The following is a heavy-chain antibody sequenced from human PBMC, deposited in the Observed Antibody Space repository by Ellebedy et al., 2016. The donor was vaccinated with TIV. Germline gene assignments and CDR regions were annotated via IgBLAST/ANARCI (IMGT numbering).Heavy chain of an antibody. Sequence: GGSLRLXCAASGFTFSSYSMNWVRQAPGKGLEWVSYISSSSSTIYYADSVKGRFTISRDNSKNTLYLQMNSLRAEDTAVYYCARVATRAAGYWGQGTLVTVSS. CDR1: GFTFSSYS. CDR3: ARVATRAAGY. J-gene: IGHJ4*02. CDR2: ISSSSSTI. D-gene: IGHD5-12*01. V-gene: IGHV3-48*01.